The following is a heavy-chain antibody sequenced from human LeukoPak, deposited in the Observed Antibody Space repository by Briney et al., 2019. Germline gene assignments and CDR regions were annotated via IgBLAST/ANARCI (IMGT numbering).Heavy chain of an antibody. V-gene: IGHV3-7*01. Sequence: GVSLRLSCAASGFTFSSYWMSWVSQAPGKGLEWVANIKQDGSEKYYVDSVKGRFTISRDNAKNSLYLQMNSLRAEDTAVYYCARSPSPHLSKYTYAWEGFDSWGQGTLVTVSS. J-gene: IGHJ4*02. CDR1: GFTFSSYW. D-gene: IGHD5-18*01. CDR3: ARSPSPHLSKYTYAWEGFDS. CDR2: IKQDGSEK.